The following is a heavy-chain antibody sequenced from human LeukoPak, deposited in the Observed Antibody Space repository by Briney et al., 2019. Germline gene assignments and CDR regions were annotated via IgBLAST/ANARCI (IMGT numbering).Heavy chain of an antibody. J-gene: IGHJ4*02. CDR2: IIPIFGTA. V-gene: IGHV1-69*06. Sequence: ASVTVSCKASGGTFSSYAISWVRQAPGQGLEWMGGIIPIFGTANYAQKFQGRVTITADKSTSTAYMELSSLRSEDTAVYYCARASGLRCFDWLLSDTGYGYYFDYWGQGTLVTVSS. CDR1: GGTFSSYA. D-gene: IGHD3-9*01. CDR3: ARASGLRCFDWLLSDTGYGYYFDY.